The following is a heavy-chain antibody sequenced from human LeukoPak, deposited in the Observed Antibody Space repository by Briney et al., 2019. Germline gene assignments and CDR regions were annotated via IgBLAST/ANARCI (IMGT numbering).Heavy chain of an antibody. CDR2: IGTAGDT. J-gene: IGHJ5*02. CDR1: GFTFSNYD. D-gene: IGHD3-10*01. CDR3: ARDKGTMVRGGGWFDP. Sequence: PGGSLRLSCAASGFTFSNYDMHWVRQGTGKGLEWVSAIGTAGDTYYPGSVKGRFTISRENAKNSLYLQMNNLRAGDTAVYYCARDKGTMVRGGGWFDPWGQGTLVTVSS. V-gene: IGHV3-13*01.